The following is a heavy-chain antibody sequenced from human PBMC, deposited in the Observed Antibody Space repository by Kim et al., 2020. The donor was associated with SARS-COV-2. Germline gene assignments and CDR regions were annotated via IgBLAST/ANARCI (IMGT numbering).Heavy chain of an antibody. CDR3: AHSWGGWLQDAYGD. CDR2: IYYSGST. Sequence: SETLSLTCTVSGGSISSSSYYWGWIRQPPGKGLEWIGSIYYSGSTYYNPSLKSRVTISVDTSKNQFSLKLSSVTAADTAVYYCAHSWGGWLQDAYGDWGQGTLVTVSS. CDR1: GGSISSSSYY. V-gene: IGHV4-39*01. J-gene: IGHJ4*02. D-gene: IGHD5-12*01.